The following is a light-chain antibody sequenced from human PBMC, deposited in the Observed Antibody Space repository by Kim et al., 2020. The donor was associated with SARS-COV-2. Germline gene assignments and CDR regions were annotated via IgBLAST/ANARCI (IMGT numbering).Light chain of an antibody. V-gene: IGKV3-15*01. CDR2: GAS. Sequence: EIMMTQSPATLSVSPGERATLSCRASQSVSSNLAWYQQTPGQAPRLLIYGASTRATGIPARFSGSVSGTEFTLTISSLQSEDFAVYYCQQYNNWPRTFGQGTKLEI. CDR3: QQYNNWPRT. J-gene: IGKJ2*01. CDR1: QSVSSN.